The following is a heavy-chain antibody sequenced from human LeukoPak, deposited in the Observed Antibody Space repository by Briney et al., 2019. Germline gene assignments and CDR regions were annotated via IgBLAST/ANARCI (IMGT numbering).Heavy chain of an antibody. D-gene: IGHD3-9*01. CDR2: ISGSGGST. J-gene: IGHJ4*02. CDR3: AKAPQGDPDYDILTGYPWYFDY. Sequence: GGSLRLSCAASGFTFSSYAMSWVRQAPGKGLEWVSAISGSGGSTYYADSVKGRFTISRDNSKNTLYLQMNSLRAEDTAVYYCAKAPQGDPDYDILTGYPWYFDYWGQGTLVTVSS. CDR1: GFTFSSYA. V-gene: IGHV3-23*01.